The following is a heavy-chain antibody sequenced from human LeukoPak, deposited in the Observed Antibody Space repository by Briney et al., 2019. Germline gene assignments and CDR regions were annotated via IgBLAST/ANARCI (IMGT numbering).Heavy chain of an antibody. CDR1: GFTFSSYW. Sequence: PGGSLRLSCAASGFTFSSYWMSWVRQAPGKGLEWVSVISGSGGNTYYADSVKGRFTISRDNSKNTLYLQMNSLRAEDTAIYYCAKDGKGAPVAGTGYFDYWGQGTLVTVSS. J-gene: IGHJ4*02. CDR2: ISGSGGNT. CDR3: AKDGKGAPVAGTGYFDY. D-gene: IGHD6-19*01. V-gene: IGHV3-23*01.